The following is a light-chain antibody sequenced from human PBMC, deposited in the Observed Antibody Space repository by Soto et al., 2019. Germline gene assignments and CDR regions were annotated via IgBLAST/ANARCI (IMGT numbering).Light chain of an antibody. CDR3: HVWDSSTAV. J-gene: IGLJ3*02. CDR2: RDS. V-gene: IGLV3-9*01. CDR1: NIGTRN. Sequence: SYELTQPLSVSVPLGQTASITCGGNNIGTRNVHWYQQKPGQAPVLVVYRDSNRPSGIPERFSGSNSGNTSTLTISRAQAGDEVDYYCHVWDSSTAVFGGGTKLTVL.